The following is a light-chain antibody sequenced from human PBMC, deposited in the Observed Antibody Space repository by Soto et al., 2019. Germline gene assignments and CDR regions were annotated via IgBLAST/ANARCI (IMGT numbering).Light chain of an antibody. CDR2: GAC. Sequence: EILLTQSPCTLSLSPGDRATLSCRAGQSVSSSYLAWYQQKPGHPPRLLIYGACSSATGIPDSFTGSGSGTDFTLTISRLEHEDFAVYYCQQYGSSHQLTFGGGTKVDIK. J-gene: IGKJ4*01. CDR3: QQYGSSHQLT. V-gene: IGKV3-20*01. CDR1: QSVSSSY.